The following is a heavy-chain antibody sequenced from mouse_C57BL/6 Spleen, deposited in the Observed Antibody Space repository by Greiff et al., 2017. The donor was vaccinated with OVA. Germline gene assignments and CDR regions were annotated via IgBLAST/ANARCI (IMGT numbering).Heavy chain of an antibody. J-gene: IGHJ1*03. CDR1: GFTFSDYG. D-gene: IGHD1-1*01. Sequence: EVKLVESGGGLVQPGGSLKLSCAASGFTFSDYGMAWVRQAPRKGPEWVAFISNLAYSIYYADTVTGRFTISRENAKNTLYLEMSSLRSEDTAMYYCARHGDYYGSSYGYFDVWGTGTTVTVSA. V-gene: IGHV5-15*01. CDR3: ARHGDYYGSSYGYFDV. CDR2: ISNLAYSI.